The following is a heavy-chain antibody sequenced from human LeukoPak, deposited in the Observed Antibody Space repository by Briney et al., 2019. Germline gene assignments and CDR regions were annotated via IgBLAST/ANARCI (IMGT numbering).Heavy chain of an antibody. Sequence: PSETLSLTCTVPGGSISSGSYYWSWIRQPAGKGLEWIGRIYTSGSTNYNPSLKSRVTISVDTSKNQFSLKLSSVTAADTAVYYCARDQQLLWFGELLNWFDPWGQGTLVTVSS. V-gene: IGHV4-61*02. CDR3: ARDQQLLWFGELLNWFDP. D-gene: IGHD3-10*01. CDR2: IYTSGST. J-gene: IGHJ5*02. CDR1: GGSISSGSYY.